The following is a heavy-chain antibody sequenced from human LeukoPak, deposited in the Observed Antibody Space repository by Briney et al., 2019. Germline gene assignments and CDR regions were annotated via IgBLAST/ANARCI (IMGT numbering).Heavy chain of an antibody. CDR2: IYSGGST. CDR3: ARGGSYLSAFDI. CDR1: GFTVSSNY. V-gene: IGHV3-53*01. D-gene: IGHD1-26*01. Sequence: PGGSLRLSCAASGFTVSSNYMNWVRQAPGKGLEWVSIIYSGGSTFYADSVKGRFTISRDNSKNTLYLPMNSLRAEDTAVYYCARGGSYLSAFDIWGQGTMVTVSS. J-gene: IGHJ3*02.